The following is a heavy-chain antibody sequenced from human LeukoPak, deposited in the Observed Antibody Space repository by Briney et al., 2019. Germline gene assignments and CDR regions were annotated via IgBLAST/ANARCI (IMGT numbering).Heavy chain of an antibody. D-gene: IGHD3-9*01. J-gene: IGHJ6*02. CDR3: ARDGYDILTGGTYGMDV. V-gene: IGHV3-21*01. Sequence: GGSLRLSCAASGFTFSSYSMNWVRQAPGKGLERVSSISSSSSYIYYADSVKGRFTISRDNAKNSLYLQMNSLRAEDTAVYYCARDGYDILTGGTYGMDVWGQGTTVTVSS. CDR1: GFTFSSYS. CDR2: ISSSSSYI.